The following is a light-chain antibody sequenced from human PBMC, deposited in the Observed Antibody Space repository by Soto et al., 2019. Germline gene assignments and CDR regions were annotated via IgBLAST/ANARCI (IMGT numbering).Light chain of an antibody. CDR2: DAS. V-gene: IGKV1-5*01. CDR1: QSISSW. Sequence: DSQMTPSPSTLSASVVDRVTITFLSSQSISSWLAWYQQTPGKAPKLLIYDASSLESGVPSRFSGSGSGTEFTLTITSLQPDDFATYYCQQYDSYSGTCGQGTKGDIK. J-gene: IGKJ1*01. CDR3: QQYDSYSGT.